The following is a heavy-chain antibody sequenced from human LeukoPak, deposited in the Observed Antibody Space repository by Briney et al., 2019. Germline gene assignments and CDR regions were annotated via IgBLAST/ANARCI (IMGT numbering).Heavy chain of an antibody. CDR2: IIPIFGTA. D-gene: IGHD3-3*01. CDR3: ARGAFWSGSALQY. V-gene: IGHV1-69*05. CDR1: GVTFSSFA. J-gene: IGHJ4*02. Sequence: VASVWLSCTASGVTFSSFAISWVRQAPGQGLEWMGGIIPIFGTANYAQKFQGRVTITTDESTSTAYMELSSLRSEDTAVYYCARGAFWSGSALQYWGQGTLVTVSS.